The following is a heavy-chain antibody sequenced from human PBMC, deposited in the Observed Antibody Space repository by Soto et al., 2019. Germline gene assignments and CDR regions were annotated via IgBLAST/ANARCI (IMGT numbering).Heavy chain of an antibody. J-gene: IGHJ4*02. D-gene: IGHD6-13*01. V-gene: IGHV1-69*12. CDR2: IIPIFGTA. Sequence: QVQLVQSGAEVKKPGSSVKVSCKASGGTFSSYAISWVRQAPGQGLEWMGGIIPIFGTANYAQKFQGRVTIPADESTRTAYMELGSLRSEDTAVYYWSSGDGIAAAGTSDYWGQGTLVTVSS. CDR3: SSGDGIAAAGTSDY. CDR1: GGTFSSYA.